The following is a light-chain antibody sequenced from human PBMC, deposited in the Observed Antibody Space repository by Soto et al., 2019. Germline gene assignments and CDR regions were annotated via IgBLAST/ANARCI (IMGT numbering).Light chain of an antibody. CDR1: QIGSKI. CDR3: QVWASTAEFVV. CDR2: DGT. Sequence: SYELTQPPSVSVAPGQTAKITCGGDQIGSKIVHWYKQRPGQAPVAVVFDGTDRPSGIPDRISASRSGDTATLTISRVDAEDEADYYCQVWASTAEFVVFGSGTKLTVL. V-gene: IGLV3-21*02. J-gene: IGLJ1*01.